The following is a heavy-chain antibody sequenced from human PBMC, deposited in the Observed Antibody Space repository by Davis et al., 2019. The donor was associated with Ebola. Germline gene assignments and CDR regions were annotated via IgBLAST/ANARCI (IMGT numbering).Heavy chain of an antibody. Sequence: GESLKISCAASGFTFSSYSMNWVRQAPGKGLEWVSYISSSSSTIYYADSVKGRFTISRDNAKNSLYLQMNSLRDEDTAVYYCARDQGYCSGGSCYDPYFDYWGQGTLVTVSS. J-gene: IGHJ4*02. CDR1: GFTFSSYS. D-gene: IGHD2-15*01. CDR3: ARDQGYCSGGSCYDPYFDY. CDR2: ISSSSSTI. V-gene: IGHV3-48*02.